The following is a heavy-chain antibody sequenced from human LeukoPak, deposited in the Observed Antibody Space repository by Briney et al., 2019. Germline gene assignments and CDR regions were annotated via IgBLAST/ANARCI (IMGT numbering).Heavy chain of an antibody. Sequence: GGSLRLSCAASGFTFRSYEMNWVRQAPGKGLEWVSYISSTGISIYYADSVKGRFTISRDNAKNSLYLQMNSLRAEDTAVYYCAREGGYFDYWGQGTLVTVSS. CDR2: ISSTGISI. CDR1: GFTFRSYE. CDR3: AREGGYFDY. D-gene: IGHD3-16*01. V-gene: IGHV3-48*03. J-gene: IGHJ4*02.